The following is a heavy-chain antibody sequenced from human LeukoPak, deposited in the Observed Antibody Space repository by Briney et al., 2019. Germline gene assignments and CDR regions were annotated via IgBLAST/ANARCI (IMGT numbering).Heavy chain of an antibody. Sequence: GGSLRLSYSASGFTFSSYAMLWVRQAPGKGLEYVSAISSNGDSTYYADSVKGRFTISRDNSKNTLYLQMSSLRAENTAVYCCVNRGYCSGGSCYRAGYFDYWGQGTLVTVSS. J-gene: IGHJ4*02. CDR1: GFTFSSYA. V-gene: IGHV3-64D*09. CDR2: ISSNGDST. CDR3: VNRGYCSGGSCYRAGYFDY. D-gene: IGHD2-15*01.